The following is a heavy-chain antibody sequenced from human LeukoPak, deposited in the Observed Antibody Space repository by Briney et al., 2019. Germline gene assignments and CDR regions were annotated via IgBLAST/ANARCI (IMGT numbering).Heavy chain of an antibody. CDR1: GYTFTRYY. CDR2: ISPSGAST. J-gene: IGHJ5*02. CDR3: ARGAVDYGLYNWFDP. D-gene: IGHD4-17*01. V-gene: IGHV1-46*01. Sequence: ASVKVSCKASGYTFTRYYMHWVRQAPGQGLEWMGIISPSGASTSYAQKFQGRVTMTRDTSTSTVYMELSSLRSEDTAVYYCARGAVDYGLYNWFDPWGQGTLVTVSS.